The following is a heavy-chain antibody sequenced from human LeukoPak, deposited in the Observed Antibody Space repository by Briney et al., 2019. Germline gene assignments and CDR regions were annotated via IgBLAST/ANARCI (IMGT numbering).Heavy chain of an antibody. J-gene: IGHJ4*02. CDR1: GYTFTGYY. CDR3: TRLAVAEGDDY. V-gene: IGHV1-2*02. D-gene: IGHD6-19*01. Sequence: GASVKASCKASGYTFTGYYMHWVRQAPGQGLEWMGRINPNRGGTNYAQKFQGRVTMNRDTSISTAYMALSRLRSDDTAVYYCTRLAVAEGDDYWGQGTLVTVSS. CDR2: INPNRGGT.